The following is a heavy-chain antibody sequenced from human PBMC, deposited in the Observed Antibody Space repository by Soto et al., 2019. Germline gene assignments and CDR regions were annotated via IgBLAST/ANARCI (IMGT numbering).Heavy chain of an antibody. V-gene: IGHV3-23*01. J-gene: IGHJ3*01. CDR3: ARDPNGDYLGAFDF. CDR2: IGANGGGT. Sequence: GGSLRLSCAASGFTFSSFFMSWVRQAPGKGLDWVSGIGANGGGTYYADSVKGRFIISRDNSKNTLYLQMNSLRAEDTAVYYCARDPNGDYLGAFDFWGQKTMVNVS. D-gene: IGHD4-17*01. CDR1: GFTFSSFF.